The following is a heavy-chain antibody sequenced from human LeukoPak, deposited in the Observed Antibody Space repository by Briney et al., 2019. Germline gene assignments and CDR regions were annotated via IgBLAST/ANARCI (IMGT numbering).Heavy chain of an antibody. Sequence: PGGSLRLSCAASGFTFSNYAMSWVRQAPGKGLEWVSGISAGGGSTYYADSVKGRFTISRDNSKNSLYLQMNRLRAEDTAVYYCARPRGCGTSRCNNFDYWGQGTLVTVSS. V-gene: IGHV3-23*01. J-gene: IGHJ4*02. CDR2: ISAGGGST. D-gene: IGHD2-21*01. CDR3: ARPRGCGTSRCNNFDY. CDR1: GFTFSNYA.